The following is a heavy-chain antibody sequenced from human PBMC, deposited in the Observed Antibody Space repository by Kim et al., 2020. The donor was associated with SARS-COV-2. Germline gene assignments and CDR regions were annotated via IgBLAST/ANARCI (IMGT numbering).Heavy chain of an antibody. CDR2: IYHSGST. Sequence: SETLSLTCAVSGGSISSGGYSWSWIRQPPGKGLEWIGYIYHSGSTYYNPSLKSRVTISVDRSKNQFSLKLSSVTAADTAVYYCARGGGVCGGDCPFDYWGQGTLVTVSS. CDR3: ARGGGVCGGDCPFDY. D-gene: IGHD2-21*01. J-gene: IGHJ4*02. V-gene: IGHV4-30-2*01. CDR1: GGSISSGGYS.